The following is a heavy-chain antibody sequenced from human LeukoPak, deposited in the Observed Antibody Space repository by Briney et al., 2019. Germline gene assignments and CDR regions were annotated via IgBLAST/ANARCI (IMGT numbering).Heavy chain of an antibody. CDR2: FDPEDGET. V-gene: IGHV1-24*01. CDR1: GYTLTELS. CDR3: ATQFFTMVRGVISLDRFDP. Sequence: VASVKVSCKVSGYTLTELSMHWVRQAPGKGLEWMGGFDPEDGETIYAQKFRGRVTMTEDTSTDTAYMELSSLRSEDTAVYYCATQFFTMVRGVISLDRFDPWGQGTLVTVSS. D-gene: IGHD3-10*01. J-gene: IGHJ5*02.